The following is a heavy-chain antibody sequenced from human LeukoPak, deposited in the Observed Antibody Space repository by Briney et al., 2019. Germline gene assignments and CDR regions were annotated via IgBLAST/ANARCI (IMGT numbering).Heavy chain of an antibody. CDR3: TRDVREAYDI. J-gene: IGHJ3*02. CDR2: MNPDGSQK. D-gene: IGHD3-16*01. Sequence: PGGSLGLSCEASGFRFGGFWMNWVRQAPGKGPERVANMNPDGSQKLYVDSVKGRFTISRDNAKNSLYLQMNSLRVEDTAVYYCTRDVREAYDIWGHGTMVTVSS. V-gene: IGHV3-7*01. CDR1: GFRFGGFW.